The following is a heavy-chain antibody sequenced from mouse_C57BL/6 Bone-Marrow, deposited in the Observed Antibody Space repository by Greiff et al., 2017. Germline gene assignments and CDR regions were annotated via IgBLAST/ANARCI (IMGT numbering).Heavy chain of an antibody. J-gene: IGHJ1*03. CDR1: GISITTGNYR. CDR3: ARDGDTTAERGYFDV. CDR2: IYYSGTI. D-gene: IGHD1-2*01. V-gene: IGHV3-5*01. Sequence: EVKVVESGPGLVKPSQTVFLTCTVTGISITTGNYRWSLIRQFPGNKLEWIGYIYYSGTITYNPSLTSRTTITRDTPKNQFFLEMNALTAEDTATYYGARDGDTTAERGYFDVWGTGTTVTVSS.